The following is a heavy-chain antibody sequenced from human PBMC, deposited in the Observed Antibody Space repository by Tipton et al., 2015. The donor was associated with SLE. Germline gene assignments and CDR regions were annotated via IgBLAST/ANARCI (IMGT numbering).Heavy chain of an antibody. D-gene: IGHD3-10*01. CDR1: GDSIHSHS. CDR2: IYSGGST. CDR3: ARRSASRSYYNAYYYDYMDV. J-gene: IGHJ6*03. V-gene: IGHV4-59*11. Sequence: TLSLTCTVSGDSIHSHSCSWICQPPGKTLEWIGYIYSGGSTNYNPSPKSRVTISIDMSKNQFSLKLNSVTAADTAVYFCARRSASRSYYNAYYYDYMDVWGKGTTVTVSS.